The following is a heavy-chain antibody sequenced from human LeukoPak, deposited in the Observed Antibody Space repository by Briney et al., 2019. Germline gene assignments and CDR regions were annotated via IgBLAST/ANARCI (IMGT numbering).Heavy chain of an antibody. CDR3: ARVWYSSSWTIDY. J-gene: IGHJ4*02. CDR1: GGSFSGYY. CDR2: INHSGST. D-gene: IGHD6-13*01. Sequence: PSETLSLTCAVYGGSFSGYYWSWIRQPPGKGLEWIGEINHSGSTNYNPSLKSRVTISVDTSKNQFSLKLSSMTAADTAVYYCARVWYSSSWTIDYWGQGTLVTVSS. V-gene: IGHV4-34*01.